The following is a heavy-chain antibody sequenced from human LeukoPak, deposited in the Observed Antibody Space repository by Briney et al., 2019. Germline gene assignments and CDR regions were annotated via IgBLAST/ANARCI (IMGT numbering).Heavy chain of an antibody. CDR1: GGSISSYY. CDR3: ARDGSDYNKYYYYYGMDV. CDR2: IYTSGST. Sequence: PSETLSLTCTVSGGSISSYYWSWIRQPPGKGLEWIGRIYTSGSTNYNPSLKSRVTMSVDTSKNQFSLKLSSVTAADTAVYYCARDGSDYNKYYYYYGMDVWGQGTTVTVSS. J-gene: IGHJ6*02. V-gene: IGHV4-4*07. D-gene: IGHD4-11*01.